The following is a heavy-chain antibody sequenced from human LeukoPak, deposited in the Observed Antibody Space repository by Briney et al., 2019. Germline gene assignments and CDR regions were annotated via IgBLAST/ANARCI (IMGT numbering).Heavy chain of an antibody. CDR3: ARRGRLVITTLLNEDAFDI. J-gene: IGHJ3*02. Sequence: PGGSLRLSCAASGFTFSLYSMNWVRQAPGKGLEWVSSITARDPNIYYADSVEGRFTISRDNAKKTLYLQMNSLRADDTAIYYCARRGRLVITTLLNEDAFDIWGQGTMVTASS. V-gene: IGHV3-21*01. D-gene: IGHD3-22*01. CDR1: GFTFSLYS. CDR2: ITARDPNI.